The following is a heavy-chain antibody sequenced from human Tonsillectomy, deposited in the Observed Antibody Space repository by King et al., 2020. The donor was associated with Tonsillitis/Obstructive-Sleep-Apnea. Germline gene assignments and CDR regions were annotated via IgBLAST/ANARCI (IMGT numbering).Heavy chain of an antibody. J-gene: IGHJ3*02. D-gene: IGHD2-15*01. CDR1: GGSISSSSYY. Sequence: QLQESGPGLVKPSETLSLTCTVSGGSISSSSYYWGWISQPPGKGLEWIGSIYYSGSTYYNPSPKSRVSIPVDTSKHQFSLKLSSVTAAYTAVYYCARAVVDIGVVVAAISPDAFDIWEQRTMVTGSS. CDR3: ARAVVDIGVVVAAISPDAFDI. V-gene: IGHV4-39*01. CDR2: IYYSGST.